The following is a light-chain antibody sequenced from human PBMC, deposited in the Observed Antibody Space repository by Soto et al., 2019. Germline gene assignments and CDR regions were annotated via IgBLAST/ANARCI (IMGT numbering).Light chain of an antibody. Sequence: EIVLTQSPATLSVSPGERATLSCRASQSVSGNLAWYQQKPGQAPSLLIYGVSTRATGIPARFSGSGSGTEFTLTISSLQSEDFAVYYCQQYNDWLMYTFGQGTKLEIK. CDR1: QSVSGN. CDR3: QQYNDWLMYT. J-gene: IGKJ2*01. V-gene: IGKV3-15*01. CDR2: GVS.